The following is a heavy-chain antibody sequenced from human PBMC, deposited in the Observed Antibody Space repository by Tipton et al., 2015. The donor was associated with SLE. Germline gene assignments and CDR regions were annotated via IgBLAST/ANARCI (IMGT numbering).Heavy chain of an antibody. CDR1: GGSISSSSYY. CDR3: AREGDSVWYFDL. D-gene: IGHD2-21*02. V-gene: IGHV4-39*07. J-gene: IGHJ2*01. CDR2: IYYSGST. Sequence: TLSLTCTVSGGSISSSSYYWGWIRQPPGKGLEWIGSIYYSGSTYYNSSLKSRVTISVDTSKNQFSLKLRSVTAADTAVYYCAREGDSVWYFDLWGRGTLVTVSS.